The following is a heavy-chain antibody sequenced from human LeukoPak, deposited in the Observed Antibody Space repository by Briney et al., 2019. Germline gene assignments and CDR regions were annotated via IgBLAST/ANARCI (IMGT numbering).Heavy chain of an antibody. CDR1: GYTFTGYY. V-gene: IGHV1-2*02. CDR2: INPNSGAT. Sequence: GASVKVSRKASGYTFTGYYMHWVRQAPGQGLEWMGWINPNSGATNYAQKFQGRVTMTRDTSISTAYMELSRLRSDDTAVYYCARDNGSGSHLLNWFDPWGQGTLVTVSS. D-gene: IGHD3-10*01. J-gene: IGHJ5*02. CDR3: ARDNGSGSHLLNWFDP.